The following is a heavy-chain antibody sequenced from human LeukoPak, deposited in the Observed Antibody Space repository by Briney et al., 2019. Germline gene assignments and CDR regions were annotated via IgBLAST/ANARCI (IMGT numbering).Heavy chain of an antibody. CDR2: IYYSGST. CDR3: ARRGDY. CDR1: GGSISSYY. J-gene: IGHJ4*02. V-gene: IGHV4-59*08. D-gene: IGHD3-16*01. Sequence: SETLSLTCTVSGGSISSYYWSWIRQPPGKGLEWIGYIYYSGSTYYNPSLKSRVTISVDTSKNQFSLKLSSVTAADTAVYYCARRGDYWGQGTLVTVSS.